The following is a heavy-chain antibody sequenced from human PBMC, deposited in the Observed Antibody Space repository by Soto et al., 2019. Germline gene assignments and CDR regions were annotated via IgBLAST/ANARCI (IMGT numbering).Heavy chain of an antibody. J-gene: IGHJ5*01. CDR2: IIAYYGNR. CDR3: TRLFRIRSTLLSWFGP. CDR1: GYTFTSYG. V-gene: IGHV1-18*01. D-gene: IGHD2-21*01. Sequence: AGVKVSCLASGYTFTSYGISGVRQAPGQELEWMGWIIAYYGNRNYSQKLQVRDTLTKDPPTRTAYIELRGLRSDDTGVYYCTRLFRIRSTLLSWFGPWGQGTLVHVSS.